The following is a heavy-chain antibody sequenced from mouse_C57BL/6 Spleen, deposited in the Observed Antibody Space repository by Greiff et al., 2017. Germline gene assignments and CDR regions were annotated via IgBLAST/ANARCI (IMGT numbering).Heavy chain of an antibody. CDR2: IRNKANGYTT. J-gene: IGHJ4*01. D-gene: IGHD2-5*01. V-gene: IGHV7-3*01. CDR1: GFTFTDYY. Sequence: EVQLQESGGGLVQPGGSLSLSCAASGFTFTDYYMSWVRQPPGKALEWLGFIRNKANGYTTEYSASVKGRFTISRDNSQSILYLQMNALRAEDSATYYCARSYDSTMDYWGQGTSVTVAS. CDR3: ARSYDSTMDY.